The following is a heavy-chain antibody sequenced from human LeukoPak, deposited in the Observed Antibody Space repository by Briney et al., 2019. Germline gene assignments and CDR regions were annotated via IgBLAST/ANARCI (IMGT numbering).Heavy chain of an antibody. Sequence: SVKVSCKASGGTFSSYTISWVRQAPGQGLEWMGRIIPILGIANYAQKFQGRVTITADKSTSTAYMELSSLRSEDTAVYYCARAYGSGRGYYFDYWGQGTLVTVSS. V-gene: IGHV1-69*02. CDR3: ARAYGSGRGYYFDY. CDR2: IIPILGIA. CDR1: GGTFSSYT. D-gene: IGHD6-19*01. J-gene: IGHJ4*02.